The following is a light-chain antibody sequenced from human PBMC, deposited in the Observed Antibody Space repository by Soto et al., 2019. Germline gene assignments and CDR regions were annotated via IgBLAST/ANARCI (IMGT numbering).Light chain of an antibody. CDR3: QQYSDWPSIT. CDR2: GVS. V-gene: IGKV3-15*01. J-gene: IGKJ5*01. Sequence: EIVMTQSPETLSVSAGERDTLSCRDTQSISSYLAWYQLKPGQAPRLLIYGVSTSATGIPARFSGSGSGTEFTLTISSLQSEDVAVYYCQQYSDWPSITFGQGTRLEIK. CDR1: QSISSY.